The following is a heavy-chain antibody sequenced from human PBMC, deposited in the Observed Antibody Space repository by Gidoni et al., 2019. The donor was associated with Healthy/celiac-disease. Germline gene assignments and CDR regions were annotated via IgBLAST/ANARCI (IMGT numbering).Heavy chain of an antibody. V-gene: IGHV3-30*02. CDR2: IRYDGSNK. J-gene: IGHJ4*02. Sequence: QVQLVESGGGVVQPGGSLRLSCAASGFTFSSYGMHWVRQAPGKGLEWVAFIRYDGSNKYYADSVKGRFTISRDNSKNTLYLQMNSLRAEDTAVYYCAKLGIIGGGLVYFDYWGQGTLVTVSS. D-gene: IGHD3-10*01. CDR3: AKLGIIGGGLVYFDY. CDR1: GFTFSSYG.